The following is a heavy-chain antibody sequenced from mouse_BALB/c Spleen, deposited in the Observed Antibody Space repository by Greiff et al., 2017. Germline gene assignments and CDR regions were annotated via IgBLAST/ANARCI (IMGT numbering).Heavy chain of an antibody. CDR3: ARGGYFDY. CDR2: ISYSGST. J-gene: IGHJ2*01. V-gene: IGHV3-2*02. CDR1: GYSITSDYA. Sequence: EVQLQESGPGLVKPSQSLSLTCTVTGYSITSDYAWNWIRQFPGNKLEWMGYISYSGSTSYNPSLKSRISITRDTSKNQFFLQLNSVTTEDSATYYCARGGYFDYWGQGTTLTVSS. D-gene: IGHD1-1*02.